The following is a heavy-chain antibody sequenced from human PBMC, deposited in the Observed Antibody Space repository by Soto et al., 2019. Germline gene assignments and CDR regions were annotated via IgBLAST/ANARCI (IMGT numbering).Heavy chain of an antibody. Sequence: GGSLRLSCAASGFTFSSYSMNWVRQAPGKGLEWVSYISSTSRYIYYGDSVKGRFTISRDNAKNSLYLQLNSLRAEDTAVYYCARVLVTSSGGYYDYGMDVWGQGTTVTVSS. V-gene: IGHV3-21*05. CDR1: GFTFSSYS. CDR2: ISSTSRYI. D-gene: IGHD2-21*02. J-gene: IGHJ6*02. CDR3: ARVLVTSSGGYYDYGMDV.